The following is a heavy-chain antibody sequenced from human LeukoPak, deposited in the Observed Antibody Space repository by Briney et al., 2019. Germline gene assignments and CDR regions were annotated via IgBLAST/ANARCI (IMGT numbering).Heavy chain of an antibody. CDR1: GFTFSSYE. D-gene: IGHD6-19*01. Sequence: PGGSLRLSCAASGFTFSSYEMNWVRQAPGKGLEWVSCISSSGSTIYYADSVKGRFTISRDNAKNSLYLQMNSLRAEDTAVYYCARDLAVAGNMWGQGTLVTVSS. CDR3: ARDLAVAGNM. V-gene: IGHV3-48*03. J-gene: IGHJ4*02. CDR2: ISSSGSTI.